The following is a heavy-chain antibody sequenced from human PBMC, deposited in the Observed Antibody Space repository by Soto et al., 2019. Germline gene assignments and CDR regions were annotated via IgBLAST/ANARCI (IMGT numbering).Heavy chain of an antibody. CDR2: ISSSSSTI. V-gene: IGHV3-48*01. D-gene: IGHD2-2*01. Sequence: GGSLRLSCAASGFTFSSYSMNWVRQAPGKGLEWVSYISSSSSTIYYADSVKGRFTISRDNAKNSLYLQMNSLRAEDTAVYYCPRVVPIDYWGQATLVTVSS. J-gene: IGHJ4*02. CDR1: GFTFSSYS. CDR3: PRVVPIDY.